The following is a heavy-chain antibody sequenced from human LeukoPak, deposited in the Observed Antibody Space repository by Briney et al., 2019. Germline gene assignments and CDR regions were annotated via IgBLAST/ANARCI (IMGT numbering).Heavy chain of an antibody. J-gene: IGHJ4*02. CDR1: GFSFSTPA. D-gene: IGHD5-24*01. CDR3: TRVGYIDEGIDY. CDR2: IKQDGSKK. V-gene: IGHV3-7*04. Sequence: GGSLRLSCAASGFSFSTPAMSWVRQAPGKGLEWVANIKQDGSKKSYVDSVKGRFTISRDNAKNSLYLQMNSLRAEDTAIYYCTRVGYIDEGIDYWGQGTLVTVSS.